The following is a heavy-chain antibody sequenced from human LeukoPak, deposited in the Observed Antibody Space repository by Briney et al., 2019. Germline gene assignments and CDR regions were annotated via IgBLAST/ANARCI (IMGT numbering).Heavy chain of an antibody. CDR3: ARVTRNYYYMDV. Sequence: PSETLSLTCSVSGYSINSGSYWGWIRQPPVKGLEWIASIHHSGSTYYNPSLKSRVTISVDTSKNQFSLKLSSVTAADTAVYYCARVTRNYYYMDVWGKGTTVTISS. J-gene: IGHJ6*03. V-gene: IGHV4-38-2*02. CDR1: GYSINSGSY. CDR2: IHHSGST. D-gene: IGHD3-10*01.